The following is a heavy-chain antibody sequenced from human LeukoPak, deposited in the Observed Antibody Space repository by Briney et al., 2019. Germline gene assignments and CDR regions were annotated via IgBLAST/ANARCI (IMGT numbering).Heavy chain of an antibody. CDR2: ISYDGSNK. CDR3: AKVPGRYFDY. J-gene: IGHJ4*02. V-gene: IGHV3-30*18. D-gene: IGHD1-26*01. Sequence: TGGSLRLSCAASGFTFSNYGMHWVRQAPGKGLEWVAVISYDGSNKYYADSVKGRFTISRDNSKNTLYLQMNSLRAEDTAVYYCAKVPGRYFDYWGQGTLVTVSS. CDR1: GFTFSNYG.